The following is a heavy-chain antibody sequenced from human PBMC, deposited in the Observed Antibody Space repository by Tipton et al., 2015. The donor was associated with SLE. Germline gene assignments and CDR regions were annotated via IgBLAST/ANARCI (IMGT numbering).Heavy chain of an antibody. CDR3: AKDRSGDGYNVGALDI. CDR2: IWYDGNNK. D-gene: IGHD5-24*01. Sequence: SLRLSCAASGFTFRRYGMHWVRQAPGKGLEWVAVIWYDGNNKNYAESVEGRFTISRDNSKNTLYLQMNSLRAEDTTVYYCAKDRSGDGYNVGALDIWGQGTMVTVSS. V-gene: IGHV3-33*06. J-gene: IGHJ3*02. CDR1: GFTFRRYG.